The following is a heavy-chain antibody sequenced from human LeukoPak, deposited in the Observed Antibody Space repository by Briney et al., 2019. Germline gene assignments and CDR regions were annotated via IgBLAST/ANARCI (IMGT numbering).Heavy chain of an antibody. CDR2: IYYSGST. CDR1: GGSISSGDYY. CDR3: ARREWIQLTGWFDP. D-gene: IGHD5-18*01. J-gene: IGHJ5*02. V-gene: IGHV4-30-4*01. Sequence: SQTLSLTCTVSGGSISSGDYYWSWIRQPPEKGLEWIGYIYYSGSTYYNPSLKSRVTISVDTSKNQFSLKLSSVTAADTAVYYCARREWIQLTGWFDPWGQGTLVTVSS.